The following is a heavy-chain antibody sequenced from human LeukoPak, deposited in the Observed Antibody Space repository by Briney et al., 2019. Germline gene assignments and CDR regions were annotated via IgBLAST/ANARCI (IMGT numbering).Heavy chain of an antibody. Sequence: SETLSLTCAVYGGSFRGYYWSWIRQPPGKGLEWVGEINHSGSTKYNPSIKRRVTISVDTSKNQFSLKLSSVTAADTAVYYCERYSYVAYGTWGQGPLVTVSS. CDR1: GGSFRGYY. D-gene: IGHD5-18*01. CDR3: ERYSYVAYGT. V-gene: IGHV4-34*01. CDR2: INHSGST. J-gene: IGHJ5*02.